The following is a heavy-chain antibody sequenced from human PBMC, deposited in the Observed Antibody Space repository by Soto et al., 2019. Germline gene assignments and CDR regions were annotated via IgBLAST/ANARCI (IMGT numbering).Heavy chain of an antibody. Sequence: QVQLVQSGAEVKKPGASVKVSCKASGYTFTSYGISWVRQAPGQGLEWMGWISAYNGNTNYAQKLQGRVTMTTDTSTSTAYMELRSLSSDDTAVYYCARVYRITMVRGELSDYWGQGTLVTVSS. D-gene: IGHD3-10*01. CDR1: GYTFTSYG. V-gene: IGHV1-18*01. J-gene: IGHJ4*02. CDR2: ISAYNGNT. CDR3: ARVYRITMVRGELSDY.